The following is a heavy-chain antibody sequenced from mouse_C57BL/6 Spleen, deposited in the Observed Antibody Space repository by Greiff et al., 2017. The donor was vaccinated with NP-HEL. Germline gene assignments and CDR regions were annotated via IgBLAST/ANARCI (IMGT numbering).Heavy chain of an antibody. V-gene: IGHV1-64*01. CDR3: ARSGEPHWYVDV. CDR2: IHPYSGST. CDR1: GYTFTSYW. J-gene: IGHJ1*03. D-gene: IGHD3-1*01. Sequence: QVQLQQPGAELVKPGASVKLSCKASGYTFTSYWMHWVKQRPGQGLEWIGMIHPYSGSTNYNEKFKSKATLTVDKSSSTAYMQLSSLTSEDSAVYYCARSGEPHWYVDVWGTGTTVTVSS.